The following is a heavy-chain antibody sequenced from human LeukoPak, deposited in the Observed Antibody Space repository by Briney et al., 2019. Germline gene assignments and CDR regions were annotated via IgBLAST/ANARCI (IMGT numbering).Heavy chain of an antibody. J-gene: IGHJ4*02. Sequence: SETLSLTCTVSGGSISSYYWSWIRQPPGKGLEWIGYIYYIGSTNYNPSLKSRVTISVDTSKNQFSLKLSSVTAADTAVYYCAGEGIAVAGTYFDYWGQGTLVTVSS. D-gene: IGHD6-19*01. V-gene: IGHV4-59*01. CDR2: IYYIGST. CDR3: AGEGIAVAGTYFDY. CDR1: GGSISSYY.